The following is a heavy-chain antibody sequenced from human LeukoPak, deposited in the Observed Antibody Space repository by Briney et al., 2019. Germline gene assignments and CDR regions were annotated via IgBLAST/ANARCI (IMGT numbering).Heavy chain of an antibody. CDR1: GYTFTGYY. CDR2: ISAYNGNT. Sequence: GASVKVSCKASGYTFTGYYMHWVRQAPGQGLEWMGWISAYNGNTNYAQKLQGRVTMTTDTSTSTAYMELRSLRSDDTAVYYCARDLRKFLLWFGEFYGMDVWGQGTTVTVSS. D-gene: IGHD3-10*01. CDR3: ARDLRKFLLWFGEFYGMDV. J-gene: IGHJ6*02. V-gene: IGHV1-18*04.